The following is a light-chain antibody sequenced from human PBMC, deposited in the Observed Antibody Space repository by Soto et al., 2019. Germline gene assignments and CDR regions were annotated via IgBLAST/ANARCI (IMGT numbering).Light chain of an antibody. CDR2: EVN. CDR1: ISDVGSHNL. CDR3: CSFAGSNPFPCV. V-gene: IGLV2-23*02. J-gene: IGLJ1*01. Sequence: QSVLTQPASVSGSPGQSITISCTGTISDVGSHNLVSWYQQHTDKAPKLIIYEVNERPSGVSSRFSGSKSGNTASLTVSGLQPDDAADYHCCSFAGSNPFPCVFGAGTKVTAL.